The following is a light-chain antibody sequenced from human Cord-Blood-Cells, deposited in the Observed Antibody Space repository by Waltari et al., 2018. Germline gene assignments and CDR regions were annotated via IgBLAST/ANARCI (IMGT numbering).Light chain of an antibody. CDR1: QSISSY. J-gene: IGKJ2*01. Sequence: DIQMTQSPSSLSAYVGDRVTITCRASQSISSYINWYQQKPGKAPKLLIYAASRLQSGVPSRFSGSGSGTDCNLTISSLQPEDFATYYCQQSYSTPYTFGQGTKLEIK. CDR2: AAS. V-gene: IGKV1-39*01. CDR3: QQSYSTPYT.